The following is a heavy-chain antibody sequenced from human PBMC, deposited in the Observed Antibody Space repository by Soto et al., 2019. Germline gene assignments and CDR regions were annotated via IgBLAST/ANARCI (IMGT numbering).Heavy chain of an antibody. V-gene: IGHV3-23*01. CDR1: GFTFSSYA. CDR2: ISGSGGST. D-gene: IGHD2-21*01. Sequence: EVQLLESGGDLVQPGGSLRLSCAASGFTFSSYAMSWVRQAPGKGLEWVSGISGSGGSTYSADSVKGRFSTSRDNSRNTLYLQMKSLRAEDTAVYYGAKGVGGGDTNSRDYYYGMDVWGQGTTVTVSS. J-gene: IGHJ6*02. CDR3: AKGVGGGDTNSRDYYYGMDV.